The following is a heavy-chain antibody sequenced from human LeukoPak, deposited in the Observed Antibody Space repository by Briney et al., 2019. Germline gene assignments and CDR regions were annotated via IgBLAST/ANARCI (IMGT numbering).Heavy chain of an antibody. Sequence: SETLSLTCTVSGGSISSSSYYWGWIRQPPGKGLEWIGSIYYSGSTYYNPSLKSRVTISVDTSKNQFSLKLSSVTAADTAVYYCARVTSSGSYWIVYYGMDVWGQGTTVTVSS. CDR3: ARVTSSGSYWIVYYGMDV. D-gene: IGHD1-26*01. CDR1: GGSISSSSYY. CDR2: IYYSGST. V-gene: IGHV4-39*07. J-gene: IGHJ6*02.